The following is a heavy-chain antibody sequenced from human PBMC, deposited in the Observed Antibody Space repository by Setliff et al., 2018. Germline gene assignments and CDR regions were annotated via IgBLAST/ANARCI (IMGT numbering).Heavy chain of an antibody. CDR2: IIPIFGTA. V-gene: IGHV1-69*13. D-gene: IGHD1-26*01. CDR3: AIPSSGNFYFDY. CDR1: GYTLTELS. J-gene: IGHJ4*02. Sequence: RASVKVSCKVSGYTLTELSRHWVRQAPGQGLEWMGGIIPIFGTAKYAQKFQGRVTITADQSTRTAYMELSSLRSEDTAVYYCAIPSSGNFYFDYWGQGTLVTVSS.